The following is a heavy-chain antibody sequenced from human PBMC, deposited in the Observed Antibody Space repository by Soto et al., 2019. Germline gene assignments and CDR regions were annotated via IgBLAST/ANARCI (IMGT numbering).Heavy chain of an antibody. CDR2: IYYSGST. CDR1: GGSLGGYY. Sequence: LTLTGTVSGGSLGGYYRSWLRPPPGKGLEWIGYIYYSGSTNYNPSLKSRVTISVDTSKNQFSLKLSSVTAADTAVYYCAREGYSYGSTNWFDPWGQGTLVTVSS. J-gene: IGHJ5*02. CDR3: AREGYSYGSTNWFDP. D-gene: IGHD5-18*01. V-gene: IGHV4-59*01.